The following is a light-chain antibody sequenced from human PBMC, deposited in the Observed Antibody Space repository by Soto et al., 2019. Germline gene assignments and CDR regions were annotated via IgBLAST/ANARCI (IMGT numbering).Light chain of an antibody. Sequence: DIQMTQSPSTLSAFVGDRVTITCRPSQSIARWLAWYQQKPGTAPKLLIYDASTVVSGVPSRFSGCESGTEFNLTISSLQPEDIATYYCQQYNAYSTFGHGTRVEIK. CDR3: QQYNAYST. V-gene: IGKV1-5*01. J-gene: IGKJ1*01. CDR2: DAS. CDR1: QSIARW.